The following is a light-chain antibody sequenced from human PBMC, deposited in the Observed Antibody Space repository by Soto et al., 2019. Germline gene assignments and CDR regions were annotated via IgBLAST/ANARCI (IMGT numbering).Light chain of an antibody. V-gene: IGKV3-11*01. CDR1: QSVRRY. J-gene: IGKJ4*01. Sequence: EIVLTQSPATLSLSPGERATLSCRASQSVRRYLAWYQQKPGQAPRLLIYDASTRATGIPARFSGSGSETEFTLSISSLQPEDFATYFCQQIYSAPLTFGGGTKVDIK. CDR2: DAS. CDR3: QQIYSAPLT.